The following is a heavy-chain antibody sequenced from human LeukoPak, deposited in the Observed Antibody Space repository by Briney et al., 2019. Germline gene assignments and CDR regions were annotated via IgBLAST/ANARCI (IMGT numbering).Heavy chain of an antibody. V-gene: IGHV1-18*01. J-gene: IGHJ4*02. CDR3: ARGSPPRRNYDSRGYYSYYFDY. CDR1: GYTFSSYD. D-gene: IGHD3-22*01. CDR2: ISACNGNT. Sequence: ASVKVSCKASGYTFSSYDIHWVRQATGQGLEWMGWISACNGNTHYAQKLQGRVTMTTDTSTSTVYMELRSLRSDDTAVYYCARGSPPRRNYDSRGYYSYYFDYWGQGTLVTVSS.